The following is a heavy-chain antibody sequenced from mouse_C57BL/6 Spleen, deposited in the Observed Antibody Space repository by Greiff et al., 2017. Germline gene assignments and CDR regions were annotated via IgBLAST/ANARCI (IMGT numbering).Heavy chain of an antibody. D-gene: IGHD2-4*01. V-gene: IGHV1-69*01. Sequence: QVQLQQPGAELVMPGASVKLSCKASGYTFTSYWMPWVKQRPGQGLEWIGEIDPSDSYTNNNQKFKGKSTLTLDKTSSTAYMQLSSLTSEDSAVYYCARSYDYDVGWYFDVWGTGTTVTVSS. CDR2: IDPSDSYT. J-gene: IGHJ1*03. CDR1: GYTFTSYW. CDR3: ARSYDYDVGWYFDV.